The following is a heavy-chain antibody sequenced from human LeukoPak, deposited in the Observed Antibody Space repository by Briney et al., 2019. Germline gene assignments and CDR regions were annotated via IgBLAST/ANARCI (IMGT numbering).Heavy chain of an antibody. CDR2: IYRGDST. J-gene: IGHJ3*02. V-gene: IGHV3-53*01. CDR3: ARGVAAAGTSAFDI. Sequence: GGSLRLSCAASGFTVSSYYMSWVRQAPGKGLEWVSLIYRGDSTYYADSVKGRFTISRDNSKNTLYVQMNSLRAEDTAVYYCARGVAAAGTSAFDIWGQGTMVTVSS. D-gene: IGHD6-13*01. CDR1: GFTVSSYY.